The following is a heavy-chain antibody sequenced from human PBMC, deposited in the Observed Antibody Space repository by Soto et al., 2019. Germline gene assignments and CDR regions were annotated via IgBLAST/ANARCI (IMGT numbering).Heavy chain of an antibody. V-gene: IGHV3-74*01. D-gene: IGHD3-3*01. CDR2: INSGGSRT. J-gene: IGHJ4*02. CDR3: ARGNWSGDTCFFGGTH. CDR1: GFTFSDHW. Sequence: EVQLAESGGVLVQPGGSLRLSCVASGFTFSDHWMHWVRQAPGKGLVWVSRINSGGSRTNYADSVKGRFTISRDNAKNTLYLEMNSLSLEDTAVYYCARGNWSGDTCFFGGTHWGRGTLVTVSS.